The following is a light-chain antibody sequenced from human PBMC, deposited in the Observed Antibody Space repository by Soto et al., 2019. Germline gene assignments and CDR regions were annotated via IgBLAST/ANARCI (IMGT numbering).Light chain of an antibody. V-gene: IGLV2-14*01. CDR1: MRDIGAYNL. CDR3: SSFTSRSSLI. CDR2: EVR. J-gene: IGLJ2*01. Sequence: QSALTQPASVSGSPGQSITIFCAGTMRDIGAYNLVSWYQQHPGRAPQLIIYEVRNRPSGSSFRFSGSKSGNTASLTISGLQAEDEADYYCSSFTSRSSLIFGGRTKLTVL.